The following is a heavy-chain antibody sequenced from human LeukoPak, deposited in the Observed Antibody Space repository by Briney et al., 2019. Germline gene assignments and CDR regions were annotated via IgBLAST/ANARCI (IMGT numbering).Heavy chain of an antibody. CDR3: AKGPRPYYDSSGRAFDY. Sequence: GGPLRLSCAASGFTFSSYGMHWVRQAPGKGLEWVAFIRYDGSNKYYADSVKGRFTISRDNSKNTLYLQMNSLRAEDTAVYYCAKGPRPYYDSSGRAFDYWGQGTLVTVSS. V-gene: IGHV3-30*02. J-gene: IGHJ4*02. CDR2: IRYDGSNK. D-gene: IGHD3-22*01. CDR1: GFTFSSYG.